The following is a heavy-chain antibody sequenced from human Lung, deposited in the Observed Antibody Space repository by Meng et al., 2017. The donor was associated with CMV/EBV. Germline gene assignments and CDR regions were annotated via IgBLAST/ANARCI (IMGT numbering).Heavy chain of an antibody. V-gene: IGHV3-30-3*01. CDR3: AHGGGDC. CDR2: ISYDGSNK. J-gene: IGHJ4*02. D-gene: IGHD2-15*01. CDR1: GFTFSSYA. Sequence: QVPRVGSGGGVAQAGRSLRLSCAASGFTFSSYAMHWVRQAPGKGLEWVAVISYDGSNKYYADSVKGRFTISRDNSKNTLYLQMNSLRAEDTAVYYCAHGGGDCWGQGTLVTVSS.